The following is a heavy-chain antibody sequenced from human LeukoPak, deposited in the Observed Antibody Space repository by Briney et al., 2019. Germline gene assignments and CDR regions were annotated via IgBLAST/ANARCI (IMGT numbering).Heavy chain of an antibody. CDR2: IYHSGST. CDR1: GYSISSGYY. Sequence: PSETLSLTCTVSGYSISSGYYWGWIRQPPGKGLEWIGSIYHSGSTYYKPSLKSRVTISVDTSKNQFSLKLSSVTAADTAVYYCVSAISSGYYLGYWGQGTLVTVSS. CDR3: VSAISSGYYLGY. D-gene: IGHD3-22*01. V-gene: IGHV4-38-2*02. J-gene: IGHJ4*02.